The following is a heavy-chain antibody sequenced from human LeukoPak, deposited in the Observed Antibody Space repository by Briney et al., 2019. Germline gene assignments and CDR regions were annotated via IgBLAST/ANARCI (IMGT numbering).Heavy chain of an antibody. V-gene: IGHV1-8*03. J-gene: IGHJ4*02. CDR2: MNPNSGNT. CDR1: GYIFTSYD. D-gene: IGHD6-6*01. CDR3: ARSESSIAARLRY. Sequence: ASVKVSCKASGYIFTSYDINWVRQATGQGLEWMGWMNPNSGNTGYAQKFQGRVTITADESTSTAYMELSSLRSEDTAVYYCARSESSIAARLRYWGQGTLVTVSS.